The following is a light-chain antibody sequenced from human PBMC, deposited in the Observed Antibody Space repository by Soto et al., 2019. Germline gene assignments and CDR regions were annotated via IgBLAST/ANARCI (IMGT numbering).Light chain of an antibody. CDR1: QGISSY. CDR3: QQYYTYPQT. J-gene: IGKJ2*01. V-gene: IGKV1-8*01. CDR2: AAS. Sequence: AIRMTQSPSSFSASTGDRVTITCRASQGISSYLAWYQQKPGKAPKLLVYAASTLHYGVPSRFSGSGSGTDFTLNINCLQSEDFATYVCQQYYTYPQTFGQGTKLEI.